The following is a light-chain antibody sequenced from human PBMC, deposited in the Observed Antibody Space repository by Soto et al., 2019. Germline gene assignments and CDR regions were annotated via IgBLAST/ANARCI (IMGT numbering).Light chain of an antibody. CDR2: GAS. CDR3: QQYNNWRTWT. CDR1: QSISSN. V-gene: IGKV3-15*01. J-gene: IGKJ1*01. Sequence: ERVMTQSPATLSVSPGERATLSCRASQSISSNLAWYQQKPGQAPRLLIYGASTRATGIPARFSGSGSGTEFTLTISSLLSEDFAVYYCQQYNNWRTWTFGQGTKVEIK.